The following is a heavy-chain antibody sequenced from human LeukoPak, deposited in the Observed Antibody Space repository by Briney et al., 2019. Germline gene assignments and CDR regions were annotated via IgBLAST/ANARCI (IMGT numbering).Heavy chain of an antibody. D-gene: IGHD3-9*01. Sequence: PGGSLRLSCAASGFTFSSYGMHWVRQAPGKGLEWVAFIRYDGSNKYYADSVKGRFTISRDNAKNSLYLQMNSLRVEDTAVYYCARVDVTSAGYWDYWGQGILVTVSS. CDR3: ARVDVTSAGYWDY. V-gene: IGHV3-30*02. CDR2: IRYDGSNK. CDR1: GFTFSSYG. J-gene: IGHJ4*02.